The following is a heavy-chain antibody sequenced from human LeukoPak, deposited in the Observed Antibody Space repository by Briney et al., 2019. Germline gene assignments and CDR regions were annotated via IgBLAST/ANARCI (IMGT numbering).Heavy chain of an antibody. D-gene: IGHD6-13*01. CDR2: IIPILGIA. V-gene: IGHV1-69*04. Sequence: SVKVSCKASGGTFSSYAISWVRQAPGQGLEWMGRIIPILGIANYAQKFQGRVTITADKSTGTAYMELSSLRSEDTAVYYCARHSAAGTLSLFDPWGQGTLVTVSS. CDR1: GGTFSSYA. CDR3: ARHSAAGTLSLFDP. J-gene: IGHJ5*02.